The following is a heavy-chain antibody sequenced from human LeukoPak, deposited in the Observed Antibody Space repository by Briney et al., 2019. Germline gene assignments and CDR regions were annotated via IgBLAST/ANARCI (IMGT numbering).Heavy chain of an antibody. CDR2: IYYSGST. Sequence: SETLSLTCTVSGGSIRSSSYCWGWIRQPPGKGLEWIVSIYYSGSTYYNPSLKSRVTISVDTSKNQFSLKLSSVTAADTAVYYCARRRYCSSTSCHTGFDYWGQGTLVTVSS. J-gene: IGHJ4*02. CDR1: GGSIRSSSYC. V-gene: IGHV4-39*01. D-gene: IGHD2-2*02. CDR3: ARRRYCSSTSCHTGFDY.